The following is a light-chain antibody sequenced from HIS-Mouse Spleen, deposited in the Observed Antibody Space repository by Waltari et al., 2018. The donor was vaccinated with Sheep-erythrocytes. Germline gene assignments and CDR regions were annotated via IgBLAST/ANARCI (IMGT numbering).Light chain of an antibody. J-gene: IGLJ2*01. V-gene: IGLV2-23*01. Sequence: QSALTQPASVSGSPGQSITIACTVTSSDVRCYHLCSWYQQHPGKAPKLMIYDGSKRPSGVSNRFSGSKSGNTASLTISGLQAEDEADYYCCSYAGSSTLVFGGGTKLTVL. CDR2: DGS. CDR1: SSDVRCYHL. CDR3: CSYAGSSTLV.